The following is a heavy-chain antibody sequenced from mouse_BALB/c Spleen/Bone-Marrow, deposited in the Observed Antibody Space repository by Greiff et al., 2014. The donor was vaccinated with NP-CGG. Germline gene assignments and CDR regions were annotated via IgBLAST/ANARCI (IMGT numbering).Heavy chain of an antibody. CDR2: INPYNDGT. CDR1: GYTFTSYI. Sequence: EVQLQQSGPKLVKPGASVKMSCKASGYTFTSYIMHWVKQKPGQGLEWIGYINPYNDGTKYNEKFKGKATLTSDKSSSTAYMELSSLTSEDSAVYYCARPATYYGNSYWYFDVWGAGTTVTVSS. J-gene: IGHJ1*01. CDR3: ARPATYYGNSYWYFDV. D-gene: IGHD2-10*01. V-gene: IGHV1-14*01.